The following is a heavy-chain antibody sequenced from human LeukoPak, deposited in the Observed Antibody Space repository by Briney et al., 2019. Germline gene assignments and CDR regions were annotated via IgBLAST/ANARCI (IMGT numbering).Heavy chain of an antibody. J-gene: IGHJ4*02. D-gene: IGHD6-6*01. Sequence: GGSLRLSCAASGFTFSSYEMNWVRQAPGKGLEWVSYISSSGSTIYYADSVKGRFTISRDNSKNTLYLQMNSLRAEDTAVYYCARDSSSSPADDYYFDYWGQGTLVTVSS. CDR3: ARDSSSSPADDYYFDY. CDR1: GFTFSSYE. V-gene: IGHV3-48*03. CDR2: ISSSGSTI.